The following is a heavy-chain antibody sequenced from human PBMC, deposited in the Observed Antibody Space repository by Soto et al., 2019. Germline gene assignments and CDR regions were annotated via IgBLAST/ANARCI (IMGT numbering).Heavy chain of an antibody. CDR2: VNPNSDNT. V-gene: IGHV1-8*01. CDR1: GYTFTSYG. Sequence: QVQLVQSGAEVKKPGASVKVSCKASGYTFTSYGINWVRQATGQGLEWMGWVNPNSDNTGYAQKFQGRVTMTRNTSISTAYMELSSQRSEDTAVYYCARGGGWDDFDYWGQGTLVTVSS. CDR3: ARGGGWDDFDY. J-gene: IGHJ4*02. D-gene: IGHD6-19*01.